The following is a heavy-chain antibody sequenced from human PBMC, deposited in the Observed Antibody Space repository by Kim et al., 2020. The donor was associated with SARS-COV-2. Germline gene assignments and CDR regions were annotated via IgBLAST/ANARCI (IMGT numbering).Heavy chain of an antibody. CDR2: IIPILDRI. D-gene: IGHD2-2*01. CDR3: ARGGWSTTCDWCNHGMDV. Sequence: SVKVSCKASGGTFSSYGITWVRQAPGQGLEWMGRIIPILDRINYAQKFQGRVTMTANKSTGTAYMELSSLRSDDTAIYYCARGGWSTTCDWCNHGMDVWGQETTVTVSP. CDR1: GGTFSSYG. V-gene: IGHV1-69*04. J-gene: IGHJ6*01.